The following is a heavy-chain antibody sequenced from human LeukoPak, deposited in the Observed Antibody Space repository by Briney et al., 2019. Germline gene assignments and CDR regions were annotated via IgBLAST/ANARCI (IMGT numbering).Heavy chain of an antibody. Sequence: SGGSLRLSCAASGFTFSSYAMHWVRQAPGKGLEWVAVISYDGSNKYYADSVKGRFTISRDNSKNTLYLQMNSLRAEDTAVYYCARDLRGGGGVIGYYFDYWGQGTLVTVSS. J-gene: IGHJ4*02. D-gene: IGHD3-16*01. CDR3: ARDLRGGGGVIGYYFDY. CDR2: ISYDGSNK. V-gene: IGHV3-30*04. CDR1: GFTFSSYA.